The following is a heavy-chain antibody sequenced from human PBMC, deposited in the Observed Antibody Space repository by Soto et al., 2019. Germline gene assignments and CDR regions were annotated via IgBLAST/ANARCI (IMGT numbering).Heavy chain of an antibody. CDR3: ASSPAFSSSWYGIPPDPSHGMDV. V-gene: IGHV1-46*01. D-gene: IGHD6-13*01. Sequence: QMQLVQSGAEVKRPGASVRVSCKSSGYTFTSFYIHWVRQAPGQGLEWMGIINPSGGITNFAQRFQGRVTMTRDMSTNTYYMELSSLKSDDTAVYYCASSPAFSSSWYGIPPDPSHGMDVW. CDR2: INPSGGIT. CDR1: GYTFTSFY. J-gene: IGHJ6*01.